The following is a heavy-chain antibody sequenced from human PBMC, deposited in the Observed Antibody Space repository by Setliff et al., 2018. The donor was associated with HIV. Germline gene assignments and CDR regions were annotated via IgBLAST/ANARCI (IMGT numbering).Heavy chain of an antibody. V-gene: IGHV4-34*01. CDR3: ARGLNYYGSGSYLPLGY. Sequence: PSQTLSLTCAVYGGSFNDYYWTWIRQPPGKGLEWIGEIDHSGSTKYHASLKSRVTISIDTSKNQISLKLSSVTAADTAVNYCARGLNYYGSGSYLPLGYWGQGTLVTVSS. CDR2: IDHSGST. CDR1: GGSFNDYY. D-gene: IGHD3-10*01. J-gene: IGHJ4*02.